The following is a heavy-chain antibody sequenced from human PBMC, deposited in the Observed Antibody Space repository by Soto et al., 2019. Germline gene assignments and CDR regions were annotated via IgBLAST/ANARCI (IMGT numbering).Heavy chain of an antibody. J-gene: IGHJ4*02. CDR1: GFIFSSYG. CDR2: IWFDGSNK. Sequence: QVQLVESGGGVVQPGRSLRLSCAASGFIFSSYGMHWVRQTPGKGLEWVAAIWFDGSNKYYADSVKDRFTISRDNSKNTLHLPMNSLRVEDTAVYYCARAGKNYYSDYWGQGTLVTVSS. CDR3: ARAGKNYYSDY. V-gene: IGHV3-33*01.